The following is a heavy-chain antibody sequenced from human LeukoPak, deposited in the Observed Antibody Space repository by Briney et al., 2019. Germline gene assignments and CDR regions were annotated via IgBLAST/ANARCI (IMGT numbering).Heavy chain of an antibody. J-gene: IGHJ4*02. V-gene: IGHV1-46*01. D-gene: IGHD2-2*01. CDR1: GYTFTSYY. Sequence: GASVKVSCKASGYTFTSYYMHWVRQAPGQGLEWMGIINPSGGSTSYAQKFQGRVTMTTDTSTSTAYMELRSLRSDDTAVYYCARVSDIVVVPAAHDYWGQGTLVTVSS. CDR3: ARVSDIVVVPAAHDY. CDR2: INPSGGST.